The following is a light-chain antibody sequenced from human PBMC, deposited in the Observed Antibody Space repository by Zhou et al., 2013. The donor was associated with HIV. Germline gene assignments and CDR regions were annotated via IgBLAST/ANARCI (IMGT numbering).Light chain of an antibody. CDR2: DAS. V-gene: IGKV1-33*01. J-gene: IGKJ4*01. CDR1: QDIGNY. Sequence: DIQLAQSPSPLSAPLGDTITITCQASQDIGNYLNWYHQRPGGPPKLLIFDASNLKPGVPSRFSGSGSGTHFTFTINSLQPEDIGTYYCQHYSGVPGFGGGTKLQVK. CDR3: QHYSGVPG.